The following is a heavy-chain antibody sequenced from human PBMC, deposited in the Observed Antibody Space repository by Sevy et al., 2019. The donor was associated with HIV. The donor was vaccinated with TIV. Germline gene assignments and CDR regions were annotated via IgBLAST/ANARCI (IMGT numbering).Heavy chain of an antibody. CDR3: ARGPNYGDRTDYFEY. D-gene: IGHD4-17*01. CDR1: GLPFSNYW. CDR2: IKQDESEI. V-gene: IGHV3-7*01. Sequence: GGSMRLSCAVSGLPFSNYWMSWVRQAPGKGVEWVANIKQDESEIYNVDSVKGRFTISRDNAKNSVSLQMNSLGAEDTAVYYCARGPNYGDRTDYFEYWGQGILVTVSS. J-gene: IGHJ4*02.